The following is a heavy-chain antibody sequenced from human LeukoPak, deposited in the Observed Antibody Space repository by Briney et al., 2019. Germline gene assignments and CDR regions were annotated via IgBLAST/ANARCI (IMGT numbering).Heavy chain of an antibody. Sequence: GGSLRLSCAASGFTFSSYAMSWVRQAPGKGLEWVSSISSSSSYIYYADSVKGRFTISRDNAKNSLYLQMNSLRAEDTAVYYCARKGPQGGYNRGGYFDYWGQGTLVTVSS. CDR2: ISSSSSYI. D-gene: IGHD5-24*01. J-gene: IGHJ4*02. CDR3: ARKGPQGGYNRGGYFDY. CDR1: GFTFSSYA. V-gene: IGHV3-21*01.